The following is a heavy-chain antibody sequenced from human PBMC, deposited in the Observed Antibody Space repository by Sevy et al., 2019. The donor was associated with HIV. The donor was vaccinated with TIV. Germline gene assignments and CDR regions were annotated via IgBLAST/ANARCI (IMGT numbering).Heavy chain of an antibody. J-gene: IGHJ6*02. CDR1: GYTLTELS. CDR2: FDPEDGET. V-gene: IGHV1-24*01. CDR3: AASFCTSCYDIYYCYYGMDV. D-gene: IGHD2-2*01. Sequence: ASVKVSCKVSGYTLTELSMHWVRQAPGKGLEWMGGFDPEDGETIYAEKFQGRVTMTEDTSTDTAYMELSSLRSEDTAVYYCAASFCTSCYDIYYCYYGMDVWGQGTTVTVSS.